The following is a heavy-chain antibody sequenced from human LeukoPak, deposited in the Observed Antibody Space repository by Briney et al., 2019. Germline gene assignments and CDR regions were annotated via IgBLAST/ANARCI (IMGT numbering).Heavy chain of an antibody. CDR2: IYYSGST. Sequence: SETLSLTCTVSGGSISSYYWSWIRQPPGKGLEWIGYIYYSGSTNYNPSLKSRVTISVDTSKDKFSLKLSSVTAADTAVYYCARHPGYYDYVWGSYRPNKYYFGYWGPGTLVTVSS. V-gene: IGHV4-59*08. J-gene: IGHJ4*02. D-gene: IGHD3-16*02. CDR3: ARHPGYYDYVWGSYRPNKYYFGY. CDR1: GGSISSYY.